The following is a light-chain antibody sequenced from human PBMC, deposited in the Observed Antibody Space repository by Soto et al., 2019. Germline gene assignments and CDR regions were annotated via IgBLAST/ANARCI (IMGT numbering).Light chain of an antibody. V-gene: IGKV3-20*01. CDR3: QQYGTT. CDR2: ATS. J-gene: IGKJ4*01. CDR1: HSVSNKF. Sequence: EVVLTQSPDTLSLSPGERATLSCRASHSVSNKFLVWYQQKPGQAPRLLIYATSHRAAGIPDRFSGSGSGTDFTLTITRLEPEDSAVYYCQQYGTTFGGGTKLEIK.